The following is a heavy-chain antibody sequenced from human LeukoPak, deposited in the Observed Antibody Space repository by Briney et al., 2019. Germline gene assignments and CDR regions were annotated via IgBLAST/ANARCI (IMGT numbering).Heavy chain of an antibody. CDR2: ISAYNGST. CDR1: GYTFTSYG. V-gene: IGHV1-18*01. CDR3: ARDHIVATTDDAFDI. Sequence: ASVKVSCKASGYTFTSYGISWVRQAPGQGLEWMGWISAYNGSTNYAQKLQGRVTMTTDTSTSTAYMELRSLRSDDTAVYYCARDHIVATTDDAFDIWGQGTMVTVSS. J-gene: IGHJ3*02. D-gene: IGHD5-12*01.